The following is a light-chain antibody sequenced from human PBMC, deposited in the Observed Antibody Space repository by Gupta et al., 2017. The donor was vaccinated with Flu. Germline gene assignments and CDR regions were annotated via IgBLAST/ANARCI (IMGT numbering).Light chain of an antibody. CDR1: QTISNF. CDR2: AAS. CDR3: QQCDTIPRT. J-gene: IGKJ1*01. V-gene: IGKV1-39*01. Sequence: DIQMTQSPSSLSASVGDRVTITCRASQTISNFLNWYQQKPREAPKLLIYAASRLQSGVPSRFRRSGSETDFTLTISRLQPEDFATYFCQQCDTIPRTFGQGTKVEIK.